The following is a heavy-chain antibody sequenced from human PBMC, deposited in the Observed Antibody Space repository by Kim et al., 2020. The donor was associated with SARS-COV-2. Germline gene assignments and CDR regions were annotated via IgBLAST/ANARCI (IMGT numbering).Heavy chain of an antibody. D-gene: IGHD3-10*01. CDR2: IYYSGST. CDR3: ARDNHWFGDPGSFRFDP. Sequence: PETLSLTCTVSGGSISSYYWSWIRQPPGKGLEWIGYIYYSGSTNYNPSLKSRVTISVDTSKNQFSLKLSSVTAADTAVYYCARDNHWFGDPGSFRFDPWGQGTLVTVSS. CDR1: GGSISSYY. V-gene: IGHV4-59*13. J-gene: IGHJ5*02.